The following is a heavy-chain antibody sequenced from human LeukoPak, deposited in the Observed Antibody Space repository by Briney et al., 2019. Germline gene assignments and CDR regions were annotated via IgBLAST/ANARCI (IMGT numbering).Heavy chain of an antibody. D-gene: IGHD1/OR15-1a*01. J-gene: IGHJ6*03. CDR2: IYSGGST. Sequence: PRGSLRLSCAASGFTVSSNYMSWVRQAPGKGLEWVSVIYSGGSTYYADSVKGRFTTSRDNSKNTLYLQMNSLRAEDTAVYYCARAEQYYYYYYMDVWGKGTTVTVSS. CDR1: GFTVSSNY. CDR3: ARAEQYYYYYYMDV. V-gene: IGHV3-66*02.